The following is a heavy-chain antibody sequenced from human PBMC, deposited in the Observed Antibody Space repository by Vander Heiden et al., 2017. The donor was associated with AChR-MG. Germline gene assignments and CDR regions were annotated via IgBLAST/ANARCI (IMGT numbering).Heavy chain of an antibody. V-gene: IGHV2-5*02. D-gene: IGHD5-12*01. CDR1: GFSLSTSGVG. CDR2: IYWDDDK. J-gene: IGHJ6*02. Sequence: QITLKESGPTLVKPTQTLTLTCTFSGFSLSTSGVGVGWIRQPPGKALEWLALIYWDDDKGYSPSLKSRLTITKDTSKNQLVLTMTNMDPVDTATYYCAHSQAIGATTGGDYYYYGMDVWGQGTTVTVSS. CDR3: AHSQAIGATTGGDYYYYGMDV.